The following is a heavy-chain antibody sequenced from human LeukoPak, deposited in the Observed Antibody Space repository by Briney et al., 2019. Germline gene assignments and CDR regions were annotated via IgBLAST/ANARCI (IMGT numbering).Heavy chain of an antibody. CDR1: GFTFSSYW. CDR3: ARERYSSSGPDAFDI. D-gene: IGHD6-13*01. Sequence: QPGGSLRLSCAASGFTFSSYWMSWVRQAPGKGLEWVANIKQDGSEKYYVDSVKGRFTISRDNAKNSLYLQMNGLRAEDTAVYYCARERYSSSGPDAFDIWGQGTMVTVSS. V-gene: IGHV3-7*01. J-gene: IGHJ3*02. CDR2: IKQDGSEK.